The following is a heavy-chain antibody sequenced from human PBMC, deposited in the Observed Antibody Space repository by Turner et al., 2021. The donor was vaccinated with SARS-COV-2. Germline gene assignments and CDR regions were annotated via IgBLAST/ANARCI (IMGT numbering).Heavy chain of an antibody. Sequence: QLQLVQSGAEVKKPGASVKVSCKASGYTFTGYYMHWVRQAPGQGLEWMGWINPNSGGTNYAQKLQGRVTMTRDTSISTVYMELSRLRSDDTAVYYCASSANSSGWHYWGQGTLVTVSS. CDR3: ASSANSSGWHY. D-gene: IGHD6-19*01. CDR2: INPNSGGT. CDR1: GYTFTGYY. V-gene: IGHV1-2*02. J-gene: IGHJ4*02.